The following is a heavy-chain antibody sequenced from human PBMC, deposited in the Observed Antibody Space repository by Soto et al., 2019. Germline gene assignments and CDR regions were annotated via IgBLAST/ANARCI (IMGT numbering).Heavy chain of an antibody. CDR3: ARHAGNSWKGDYFDY. J-gene: IGHJ4*02. V-gene: IGHV5-51*01. Sequence: VASLKMSGDPSGYSFSTSWIGWVRQMPGKGLEWMGIIDPNDSQTIYSPSFQGQVTISADKSIDTAYLQWSSLKTSDTAMYYCARHAGNSWKGDYFDYWGQGALVTVSS. D-gene: IGHD6-13*01. CDR1: GYSFSTSW. CDR2: IDPNDSQT.